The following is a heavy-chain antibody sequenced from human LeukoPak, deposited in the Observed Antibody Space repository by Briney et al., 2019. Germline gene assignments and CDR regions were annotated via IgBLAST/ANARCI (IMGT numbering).Heavy chain of an antibody. CDR3: TREWMGTTRLAGDY. D-gene: IGHD1-26*01. V-gene: IGHV3-33*01. CDR2: IWYDGSNK. CDR1: GFSFSSYG. J-gene: IGHJ4*02. Sequence: GGSLRLSCAASGFSFSSYGMHWVRQAPGKGLEGVAVIWYDGSNKYYADSVKGRFTISRDNSKNTLYLQMNSLRAEDTAVYYCTREWMGTTRLAGDYWGQGTLVTVSS.